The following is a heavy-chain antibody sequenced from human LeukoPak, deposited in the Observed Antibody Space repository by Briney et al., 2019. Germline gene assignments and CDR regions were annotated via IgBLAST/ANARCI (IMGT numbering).Heavy chain of an antibody. CDR1: GYTFTSCG. V-gene: IGHV1-18*01. D-gene: IGHD2-2*01. Sequence: ASVKVSCKAPGYTFTSCGISWVRQAPGQGLEWMGWISAYNGNTNYAQKLQGRVTMTTDTSTSTAYMELRSLRSDDTAVYYCARDGWDIVVVPAAIYYYYYMDVWGKGTTVTVSS. J-gene: IGHJ6*03. CDR2: ISAYNGNT. CDR3: ARDGWDIVVVPAAIYYYYYMDV.